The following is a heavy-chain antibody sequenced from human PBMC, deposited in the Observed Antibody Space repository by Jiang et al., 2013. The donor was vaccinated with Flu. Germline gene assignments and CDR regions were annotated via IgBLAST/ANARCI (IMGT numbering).Heavy chain of an antibody. CDR2: IYTSGST. Sequence: PGLVKPSQTLSLTCTVSGGSISSGSYYWSWIRQPAGKGLEWIGRIYTSGSTNYNPSLKSRVTISVDTSKNQFSLKLSSVTAADTAVYYCAGVMVLPQVISHWFDPWGQGTLVTVSS. CDR3: AGVMVLPQVISHWFDP. J-gene: IGHJ5*02. D-gene: IGHD2/OR15-2a*01. CDR1: GGSISSGSYY. V-gene: IGHV4-61*02.